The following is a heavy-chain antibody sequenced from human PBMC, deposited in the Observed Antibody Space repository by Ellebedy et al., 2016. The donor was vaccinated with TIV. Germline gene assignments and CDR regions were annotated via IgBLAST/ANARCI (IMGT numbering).Heavy chain of an antibody. Sequence: ASVKVSCKASGYTFTSYYMHWVRQAPGQGLEWMGIINPSGGSTSYAQKLQGRVTMTRDTSTSTVYMELSSLRSEDTAVYYCARDPKSLVGATTSWFDPWGQGTLVTVSS. V-gene: IGHV1-46*04. J-gene: IGHJ5*02. D-gene: IGHD1-26*01. CDR2: INPSGGST. CDR1: GYTFTSYY. CDR3: ARDPKSLVGATTSWFDP.